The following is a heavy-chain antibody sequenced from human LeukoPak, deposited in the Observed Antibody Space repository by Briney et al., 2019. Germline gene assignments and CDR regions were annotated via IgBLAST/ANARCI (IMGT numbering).Heavy chain of an antibody. CDR1: GFTFSDYY. J-gene: IGHJ3*01. D-gene: IGHD1-26*01. CDR2: ISSSGSTI. V-gene: IGHV3-11*01. CDR3: ATDWGSGSYYLGSSALDV. Sequence: GGSLRLSCAASGFTFSDYYMSWIRQAPGKGLEWVSYISSSGSTIYYADSVKGRFTISRDNAKNSLYLQMNSLTTEDTAVYYCATDWGSGSYYLGSSALDVWGQGAMVIVSS.